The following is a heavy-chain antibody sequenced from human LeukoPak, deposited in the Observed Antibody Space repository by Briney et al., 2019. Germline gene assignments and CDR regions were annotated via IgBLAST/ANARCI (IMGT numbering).Heavy chain of an antibody. CDR3: AKVGARYCSGGSCYSHYYYMDV. Sequence: GGSLRLSCAASGFTFSSYSMNWVRQAPGKGLEWVSAISGSGGSTYYADSVKGRFTIARDNSKNTLYLQMNSLRAEDTAVYYCAKVGARYCSGGSCYSHYYYMDVWGKGTTVTVSS. V-gene: IGHV3-23*01. CDR1: GFTFSSYS. CDR2: ISGSGGST. D-gene: IGHD2-15*01. J-gene: IGHJ6*03.